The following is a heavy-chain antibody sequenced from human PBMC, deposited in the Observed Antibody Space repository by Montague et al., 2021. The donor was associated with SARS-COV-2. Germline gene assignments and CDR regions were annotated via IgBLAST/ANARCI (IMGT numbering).Heavy chain of an antibody. CDR1: GGSISSSSYY. J-gene: IGHJ4*02. CDR3: VEIVGAADY. Sequence: SETLSLTCTVSGGSISSSSYYWGWIRQPSGKGLEWIGSIYYSGSTYYNPSLKSRVTISVDTSKNQFSLKLSSVTAADTAVHYCVEIVGAADYWGQGTLVTVSS. CDR2: IYYSGST. V-gene: IGHV4-39*01. D-gene: IGHD1-26*01.